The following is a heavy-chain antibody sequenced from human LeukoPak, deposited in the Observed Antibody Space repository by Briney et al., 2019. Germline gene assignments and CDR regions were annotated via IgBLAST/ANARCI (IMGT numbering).Heavy chain of an antibody. Sequence: SETLSLTCTVSGGSISSGDYYWSWIRQPPGKGLVWIGYIYYSGSTYYNPSLKSRVTISVDTSKNQFSLKLSSVTAADTAVYYCARGVVAATNAAEYFQHWGQGTLVTVSS. V-gene: IGHV4-30-4*01. J-gene: IGHJ1*01. D-gene: IGHD2-15*01. CDR1: GGSISSGDYY. CDR3: ARGVVAATNAAEYFQH. CDR2: IYYSGST.